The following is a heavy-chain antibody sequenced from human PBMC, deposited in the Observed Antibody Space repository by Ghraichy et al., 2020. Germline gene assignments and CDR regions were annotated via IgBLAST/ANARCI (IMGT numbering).Heavy chain of an antibody. V-gene: IGHV3-53*04. J-gene: IGHJ4*02. Sequence: LSLTCAASGFTVSSNYMSWVRQAPGKGLEWVSVIYSGGSTSYADSVKGRFTISRLNSENTLYLQMNSLRTEDTAVYYCARDVDYSRWGQGTLVTVSS. CDR1: GFTVSSNY. CDR2: IYSGGST. CDR3: ARDVDYSR. D-gene: IGHD3-16*01.